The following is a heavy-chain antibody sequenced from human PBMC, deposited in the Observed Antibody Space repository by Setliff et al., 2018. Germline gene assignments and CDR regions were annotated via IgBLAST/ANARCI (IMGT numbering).Heavy chain of an antibody. J-gene: IGHJ6*03. CDR3: ARGRPTANPYYYYYMDV. D-gene: IGHD4-4*01. CDR2: INPTGGLT. V-gene: IGHV1-46*01. CDR1: GYTFTGYY. Sequence: GASVKVSCKASGYTFTGYYMHWVRQAPGQGLEWMGIINPTGGLTRYAQKFQGRVTITRDTSASTAYMDLSSLRSDDMAVYYCARGRPTANPYYYYYMDVWGKGTTVTVSS.